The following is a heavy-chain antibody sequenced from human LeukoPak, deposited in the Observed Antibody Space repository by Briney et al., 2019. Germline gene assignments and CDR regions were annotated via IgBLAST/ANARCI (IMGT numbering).Heavy chain of an antibody. J-gene: IGHJ6*02. CDR1: GFTFSKYP. CDR2: LGRSGENR. CDR3: VKDRPCETCMPMDA. D-gene: IGHD2-2*01. V-gene: IGHV3-23*01. Sequence: PGRSLRLSCAASGFTFSKYPMSWVRQAPGKGLEWVSGLGRSGENRYYATSVRGRFSISRDNSKDTVYLQMNSLRAEDTAIYYCVKDRPCETCMPMDAWGQGTTVTVSS.